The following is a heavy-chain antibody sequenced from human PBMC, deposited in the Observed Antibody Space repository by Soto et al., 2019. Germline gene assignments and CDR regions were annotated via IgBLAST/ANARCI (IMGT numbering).Heavy chain of an antibody. J-gene: IGHJ6*02. CDR1: GFTFSSYA. CDR3: ARGLSRANSALYYYYYYGMDV. Sequence: PGGSLRLSCAASGFTFSSYAMHWVRQAPGKGLEWVAVISYDGSNKYYADSVKGRFTISRDNSKNTLYLQMNSLRAEDTAVYYCARGLSRANSALYYYYYYGMDVWGQGTTVTVSS. V-gene: IGHV3-30-3*01. CDR2: ISYDGSNK. D-gene: IGHD2-15*01.